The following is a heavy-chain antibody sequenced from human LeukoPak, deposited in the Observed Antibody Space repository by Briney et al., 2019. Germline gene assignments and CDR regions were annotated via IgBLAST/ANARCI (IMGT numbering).Heavy chain of an antibody. D-gene: IGHD6-13*01. J-gene: IGHJ5*02. CDR3: VKYSSSWARAGWFDP. CDR1: GFSVSNDY. Sequence: GGSLRLSCAASGFSVSNDYMIWVRQAPGKGLEWVSIIYSGGTIYYADSVKGRFTISRDNAKNSLYLQMNSLRAEDTAVYYCVKYSSSWARAGWFDPWGQGTLVTVSS. V-gene: IGHV3-53*01. CDR2: IYSGGTI.